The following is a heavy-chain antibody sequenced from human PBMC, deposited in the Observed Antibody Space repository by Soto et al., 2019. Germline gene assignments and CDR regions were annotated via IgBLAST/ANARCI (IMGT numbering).Heavy chain of an antibody. CDR2: IKSKTDGGTT. CDR1: GFTFSNAW. CDR3: TTDPGGPVLGYCSSTSCRNWFDP. Sequence: PGGSLRLSCAASGFTFSNAWMSWVRQAPGKGLEWVGRIKSKTDGGTTDYAAPVKGRFTISRDDSKNTLYLQMNSLKTEDTAVYYCTTDPGGPVLGYCSSTSCRNWFDPWGQGTLVTVSS. D-gene: IGHD2-2*01. V-gene: IGHV3-15*01. J-gene: IGHJ5*02.